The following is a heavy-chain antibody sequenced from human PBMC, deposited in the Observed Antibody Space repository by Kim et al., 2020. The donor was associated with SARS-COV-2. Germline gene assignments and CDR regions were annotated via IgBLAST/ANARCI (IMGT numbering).Heavy chain of an antibody. Sequence: GSNKYSAATVTRRFTISRDNSKNTLYLQMNSLRAEDTAVYYCAKSPGLDYWGQGTLVTVSS. CDR3: AKSPGLDY. V-gene: IGHV3-30-3*02. J-gene: IGHJ4*02. CDR2: GSNK.